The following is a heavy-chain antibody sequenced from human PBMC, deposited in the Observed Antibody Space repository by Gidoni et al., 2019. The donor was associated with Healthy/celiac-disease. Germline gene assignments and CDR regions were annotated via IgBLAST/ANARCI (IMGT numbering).Heavy chain of an antibody. CDR2: MNPNSGNT. D-gene: IGHD3-10*01. V-gene: IGHV1-8*01. CDR3: ASVTGLFLAGSGGEFDP. J-gene: IGHJ5*02. Sequence: QVQLVQSGAEVKKPGASVKVSCKASGYTFPSYDINWVRQATGQGLEWMGWMNPNSGNTGYAQKFQGRVTMTRNTSISTAYMELSSLRSEDTAVYYCASVTGLFLAGSGGEFDPWGQGTLVTVSS. CDR1: GYTFPSYD.